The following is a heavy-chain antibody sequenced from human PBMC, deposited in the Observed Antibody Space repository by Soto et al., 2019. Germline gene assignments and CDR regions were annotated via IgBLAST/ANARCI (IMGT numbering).Heavy chain of an antibody. CDR2: INHRGST. CDR3: ARGLLSISGWPLKWYYYGMDV. D-gene: IGHD6-19*01. V-gene: IGHV4-34*01. CDR1: GGSFSGYY. Sequence: KPSETRWLTCAVYGGSFSGYYWSWIRQPPGKGLEWIGEINHRGSTNYNPSLNTPVTISVHTSKNQFSLKLSSVTAADPAVYYCARGLLSISGWPLKWYYYGMDVWGQGTTVTVSS. J-gene: IGHJ6*02.